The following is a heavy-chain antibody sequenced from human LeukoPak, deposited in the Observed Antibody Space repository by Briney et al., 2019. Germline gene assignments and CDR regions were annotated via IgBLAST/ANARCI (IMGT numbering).Heavy chain of an antibody. D-gene: IGHD1-26*01. CDR1: CGSITTHY. J-gene: IGHJ5*02. V-gene: IGHV4-4*07. CDR3: ARNLGYNWFGP. CDR2: IHTSGST. Sequence: PSETLSLTCTVSCGSITTHYWSWIRHPAGKGLEWIGRIHTSGSTNYNPSLEGRATMSLDTSKNQFSLNLSSVTAADTALYYCARNLGYNWFGPWGQGTLVTVSS.